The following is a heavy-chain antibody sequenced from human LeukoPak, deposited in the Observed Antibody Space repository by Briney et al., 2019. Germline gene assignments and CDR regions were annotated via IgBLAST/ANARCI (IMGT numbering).Heavy chain of an antibody. J-gene: IGHJ4*02. D-gene: IGHD1-26*01. CDR1: GYSTSSGYY. CDR3: ARVGATQEVDY. V-gene: IGHV4-38-2*02. Sequence: NPSETLSLTCTASGYSTSSGYYWGWIRQPPGKGLEWIGSIYHSGSTYYNPSLKSRVTISVDTSKNQFSLKLSSVTAADTAVYYCARVGATQEVDYWGQGTLVTVSS. CDR2: IYHSGST.